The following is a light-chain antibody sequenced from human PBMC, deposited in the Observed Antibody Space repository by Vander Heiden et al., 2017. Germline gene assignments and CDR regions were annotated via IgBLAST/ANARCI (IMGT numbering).Light chain of an antibody. CDR1: KSNVGSYRL. V-gene: IGLV2-23*02. J-gene: IGLJ2*01. CDR3: AAYGGSNTWV. CDR2: AVS. Sequence: QSALTQPASASGSPGQSITISCTGAKSNVGSYRLVSWYQQHPDKSPKLVIHAVSQRPSGVSNRFSGSKSGNTATLTISGLQVEDEADYYCAAYGGSNTWVFGGGTKVTVL.